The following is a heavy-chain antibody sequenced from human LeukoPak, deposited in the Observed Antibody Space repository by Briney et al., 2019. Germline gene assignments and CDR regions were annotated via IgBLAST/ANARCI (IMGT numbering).Heavy chain of an antibody. V-gene: IGHV4-59*08. CDR3: ARMYGAGGFDI. D-gene: IGHD3-10*01. J-gene: IGHJ3*02. CDR1: GGSIGSYY. CDR2: FYNSGTT. Sequence: PSETLSLTYTVSGGSIGSYYWNWIRQPPGKGLEWIGYFYNSGTTNHNPSLKSRVTISVDTSKNKFSLKLSSVTAADTAVYYCARMYGAGGFDIWGQGTMVTVSS.